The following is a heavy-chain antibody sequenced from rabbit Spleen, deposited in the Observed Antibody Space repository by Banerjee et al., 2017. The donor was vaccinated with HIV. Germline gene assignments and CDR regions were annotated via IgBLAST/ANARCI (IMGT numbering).Heavy chain of an antibody. CDR1: GFSFITNTY. D-gene: IGHD2-1*01. J-gene: IGHJ4*01. V-gene: IGHV1S40*01. CDR3: ARNMEIFYEDL. Sequence: QSLQESGGDLVQPGASLTLTCTASGFSFITNTYMCWVRQAPGKGLEWIACIAPDYDNTDYASWAKGRFTVSKASSTTVTLQMTSLTAADTATYFCARNMEIFYEDLWGPGTLVTVS. CDR2: IAPDYDNT.